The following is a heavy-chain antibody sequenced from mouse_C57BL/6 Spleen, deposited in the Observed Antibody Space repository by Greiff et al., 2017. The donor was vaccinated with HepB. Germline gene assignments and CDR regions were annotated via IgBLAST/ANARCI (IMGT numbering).Heavy chain of an antibody. D-gene: IGHD1-1*01. CDR1: GFTFSSYG. CDR2: ISSGGGYT. CDR3: SRQGDYYYGSSPFAY. Sequence: EVNVVESGGDLVKPGGSLKLSCAASGFTFSSYGMSWVSQTPDKRLEWVATISSGGGYTYYPDSVKGRFTISRDNAKKTLYLQRSSLKSEDTAMYYCSRQGDYYYGSSPFAYWGQGTLVTVSA. J-gene: IGHJ3*01. V-gene: IGHV5-6*01.